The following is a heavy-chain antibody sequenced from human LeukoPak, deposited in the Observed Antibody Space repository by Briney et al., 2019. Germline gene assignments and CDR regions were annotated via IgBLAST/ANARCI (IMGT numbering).Heavy chain of an antibody. D-gene: IGHD5-12*01. CDR2: ISYDGSNK. V-gene: IGHV3-30*04. CDR1: GFTFSSYA. J-gene: IGHJ4*02. Sequence: GGSLRLSCAASGFTFSSYAMHWVHQAPGKGLEWVAVISYDGSNKYYANSVKGRFTISRDNSKNTLYLQMNSLRAEDTAVYYCARLSIVATIWGQGTLVTVSS. CDR3: ARLSIVATI.